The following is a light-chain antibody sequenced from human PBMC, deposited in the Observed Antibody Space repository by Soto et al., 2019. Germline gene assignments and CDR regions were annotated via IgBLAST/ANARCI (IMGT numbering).Light chain of an antibody. CDR2: DAS. J-gene: IGKJ4*01. V-gene: IGKV3-11*01. Sequence: EIVLTQSPATLSLSPGERATLSCRASQTISDYLDWYQQKPGQAPRILIYDASKRATGVPARFSGSGSGTDFTLTISSLEPEDFAVYYCQQRGNWPLTFGGGTKVEI. CDR1: QTISDY. CDR3: QQRGNWPLT.